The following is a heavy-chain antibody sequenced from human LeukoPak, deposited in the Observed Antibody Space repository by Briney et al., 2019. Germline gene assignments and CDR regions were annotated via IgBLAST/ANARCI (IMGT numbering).Heavy chain of an antibody. Sequence: ASVKVSCKASGYTFTSYYMHWVRQAPGQGLEWMGIINPSGGSTSYAQKFQGRVTMTRDTSTSTVYMELSSLRSEDTAVYYCARVFQTSYYYYGMDVWGQGTTVTVSS. V-gene: IGHV1-46*01. CDR2: INPSGGST. CDR1: GYTFTSYY. CDR3: ARVFQTSYYYYGMDV. J-gene: IGHJ6*02. D-gene: IGHD2-21*01.